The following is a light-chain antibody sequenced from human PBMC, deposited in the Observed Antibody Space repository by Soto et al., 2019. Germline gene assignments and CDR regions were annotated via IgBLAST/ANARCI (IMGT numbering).Light chain of an antibody. Sequence: QPVLTQPPSVSGAPGQRVTISCTGSSSNIGAGYDVHWYQQLPGTAPKLLIYGNSNRPSGAPDRFSGSKSGTSAALAITGLQAEDEADYSCQSYDSSLSAYVFGTGTKLTVL. CDR2: GNS. V-gene: IGLV1-40*01. CDR1: SSNIGAGYD. J-gene: IGLJ1*01. CDR3: QSYDSSLSAYV.